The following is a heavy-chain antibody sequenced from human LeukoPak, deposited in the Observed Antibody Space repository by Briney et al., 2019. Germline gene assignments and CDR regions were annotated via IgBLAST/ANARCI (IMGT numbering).Heavy chain of an antibody. V-gene: IGHV3-9*01. J-gene: IGHJ6*02. CDR3: ARGLPNYYGMDV. CDR1: GFPLDVYA. CDR2: ISWNSVSV. Sequence: PGRSLRLLCAPSGFPLDVYAMHWPRQAPGKGLEWVSGISWNSVSVGYADCVKGRFSISRYNAKDSLYLQMNSLRTEDTAVCYCARGLPNYYGMDVWGQGTTVTVS.